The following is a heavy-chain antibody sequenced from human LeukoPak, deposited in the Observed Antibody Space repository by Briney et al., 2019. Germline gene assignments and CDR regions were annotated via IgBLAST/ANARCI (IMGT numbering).Heavy chain of an antibody. CDR2: ISYSGYT. CDR1: GGSITSYF. Sequence: SETLSLTCTVSGGSITSYFWSWIRQPPGKGLEWIGYISYSGYTKYNPSLESRVTISLDTSKNQFSLKLSSVTAADTAVYYCAITTVTTNGLLYYYYYMDVWGKGTTVTISS. D-gene: IGHD4-17*01. V-gene: IGHV4-59*08. J-gene: IGHJ6*03. CDR3: AITTVTTNGLLYYYYYMDV.